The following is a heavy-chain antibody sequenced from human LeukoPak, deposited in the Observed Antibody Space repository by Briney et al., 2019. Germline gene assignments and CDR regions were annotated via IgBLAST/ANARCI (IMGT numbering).Heavy chain of an antibody. J-gene: IGHJ6*03. CDR3: ARVLAYSSGWNRFYYYYYMDV. Sequence: SETLSLTCAVYGGSFSGYYWSWIRQPPGKGLEWIGEINHSGSTNYNPSLKSRVTISVDTSKNQFSLKLSSVTAADTAVYYCARVLAYSSGWNRFYYYYYMDVWGKGTTVTVSS. D-gene: IGHD6-19*01. CDR2: INHSGST. V-gene: IGHV4-34*01. CDR1: GGSFSGYY.